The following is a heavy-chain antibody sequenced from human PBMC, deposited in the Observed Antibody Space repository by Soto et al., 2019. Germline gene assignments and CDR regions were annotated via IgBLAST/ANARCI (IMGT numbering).Heavy chain of an antibody. Sequence: QVQLQQWGAGLLKPSETLSLTCAVYGGSFSGYYWSWIRQPPGKGLEWIGEINHSGSTNYNPSLKSRVTISVDTSKNQFSLKLSSVPAADTAVYYCARGMRDYGDDWYYFDYWGQGTLVTVSS. CDR1: GGSFSGYY. CDR2: INHSGST. V-gene: IGHV4-34*01. CDR3: ARGMRDYGDDWYYFDY. D-gene: IGHD4-17*01. J-gene: IGHJ4*02.